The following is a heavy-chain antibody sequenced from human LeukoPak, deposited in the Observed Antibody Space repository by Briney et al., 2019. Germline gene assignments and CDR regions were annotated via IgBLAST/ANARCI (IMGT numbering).Heavy chain of an antibody. J-gene: IGHJ5*02. CDR2: IRSNSDGGTI. Sequence: GGSLRLSCAASGFTFSNAWMNWVRQAPGKGLEWVGRIRSNSDGGTIDYAAPVKGRFTLSRDDSKTTLYLQMNSLQTEDTAVYYCATDFYDSTWGQGTLVTVSS. D-gene: IGHD3-22*01. CDR3: ATDFYDST. CDR1: GFTFSNAW. V-gene: IGHV3-15*07.